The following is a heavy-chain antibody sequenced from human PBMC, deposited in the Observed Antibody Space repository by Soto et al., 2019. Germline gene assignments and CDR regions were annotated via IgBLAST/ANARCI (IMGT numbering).Heavy chain of an antibody. Sequence: QVQLQESGPGLVKPSGTLSLTCAVSGGSISSSNWWSWVRQPPGKGLEWIGEIYHSGSTNYNPSRKSRVTRTVDKSKNPFSLKLSSVTAADTAVYYCARGGEISRVRGGPNWLDPWGQGTIVTVSS. J-gene: IGHJ5*02. CDR3: ARGGEISRVRGGPNWLDP. D-gene: IGHD3-10*01. CDR2: IYHSGST. CDR1: GGSISSSNW. V-gene: IGHV4-4*02.